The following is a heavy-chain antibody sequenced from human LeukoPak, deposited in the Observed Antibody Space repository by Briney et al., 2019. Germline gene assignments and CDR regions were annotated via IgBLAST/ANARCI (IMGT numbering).Heavy chain of an antibody. CDR3: ARESLYGGNPYYFDY. Sequence: SQTLSLTCTVSGGSISSGGYYWSWIRQHPGKGLEWIGYIYYSGSTYYNPSLKSRVTISVDTSKNQFSLKLSSVTAADTAVYYCARESLYGGNPYYFDYWGQGTLVTVSS. D-gene: IGHD4-23*01. CDR1: GGSISSGGYY. J-gene: IGHJ4*02. V-gene: IGHV4-31*03. CDR2: IYYSGST.